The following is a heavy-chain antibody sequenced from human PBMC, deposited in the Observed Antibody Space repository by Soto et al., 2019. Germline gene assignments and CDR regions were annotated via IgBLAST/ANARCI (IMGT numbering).Heavy chain of an antibody. CDR3: ARYLYYYDSSGLY. CDR2: ISSSSSYI. V-gene: IGHV3-21*01. Sequence: GGSLRLPCAASGFTFSSYSMNWVRQAPGKGLEWVSSISSSSSYIYYADSVKGRFTISRDNAKNSLYLQMNSLRAEDTAVYYCARYLYYYDSSGLYWGQGTLVTVSS. D-gene: IGHD3-22*01. J-gene: IGHJ4*02. CDR1: GFTFSSYS.